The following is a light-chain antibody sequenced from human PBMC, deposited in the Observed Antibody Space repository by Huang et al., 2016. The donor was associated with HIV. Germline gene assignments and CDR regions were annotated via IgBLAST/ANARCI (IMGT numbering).Light chain of an antibody. V-gene: IGKV3D-15*01. Sequence: EIVMTQSPATLSVSPGERATLSCRASQGVSNNIAWYQQKPGQTPRLRIHGSSTRAPGIAAKFSGRGSGTDFTLTITSLQPEDSAVYYCQHYNNWPPWTFGPGTQVEI. CDR3: QHYNNWPPWT. CDR2: GSS. J-gene: IGKJ1*01. CDR1: QGVSNN.